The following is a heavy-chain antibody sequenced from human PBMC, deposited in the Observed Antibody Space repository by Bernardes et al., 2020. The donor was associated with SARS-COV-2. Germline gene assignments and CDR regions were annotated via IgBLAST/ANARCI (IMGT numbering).Heavy chain of an antibody. J-gene: IGHJ4*02. Sequence: ASVKVSCKASGYTFTGFQMHWVRQAPGQGLEWMGRMNPRTGYTRYAQKFQGRVTMTRDTSISTVYMELSRLTSDDTAVYYCARERPDITGTPRDWGQGTLVTVSS. D-gene: IGHD1-7*01. V-gene: IGHV1-2*06. CDR2: MNPRTGYT. CDR1: GYTFTGFQ. CDR3: ARERPDITGTPRD.